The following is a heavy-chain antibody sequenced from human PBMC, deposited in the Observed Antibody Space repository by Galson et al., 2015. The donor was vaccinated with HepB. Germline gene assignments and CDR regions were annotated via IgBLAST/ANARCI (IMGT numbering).Heavy chain of an antibody. J-gene: IGHJ4*02. V-gene: IGHV1-3*01. Sequence: SVKVSCKASGYTFTSYAMHWVRQAPGQRLEWVGWINAGNGNTKYSQKFQGRVTITRDTSASTAYMELSSLRSEDTAVYYCARPIAAAGMRYFDYWGQGTLVTVSS. D-gene: IGHD6-13*01. CDR3: ARPIAAAGMRYFDY. CDR1: GYTFTSYA. CDR2: INAGNGNT.